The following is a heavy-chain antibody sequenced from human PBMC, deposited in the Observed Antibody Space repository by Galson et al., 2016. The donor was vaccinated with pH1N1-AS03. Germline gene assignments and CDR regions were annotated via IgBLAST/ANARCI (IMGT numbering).Heavy chain of an antibody. Sequence: SVKVSCKASGYTFITYGISWVRQAPGQGLEWMGWMSAYSGETRYAPNFQGRVTMTRDTSTRTAYMDLRSLTSDDTAVYYCAREFKDPQQRVVAFGYWGQGTLVIVSS. J-gene: IGHJ4*02. V-gene: IGHV1-18*01. CDR1: GYTFITYG. CDR3: AREFKDPQQRVVAFGY. D-gene: IGHD2-21*01. CDR2: MSAYSGET.